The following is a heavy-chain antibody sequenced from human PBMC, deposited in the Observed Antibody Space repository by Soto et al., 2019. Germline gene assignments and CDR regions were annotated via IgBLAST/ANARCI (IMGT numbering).Heavy chain of an antibody. CDR1: GYTFTGYY. J-gene: IGHJ4*02. D-gene: IGHD3-9*01. CDR2: INPNSGGT. V-gene: IGHV1-2*02. Sequence: ASVKVACKASGYTFTGYYMHWVRQAPGQGLEWMGWINPNSGGTNYAQKFQGRVTMTRDTSISTAYMELSRLRSDDTAVYYCASVPDYDILNGYYSYFDYWGQGTLVTVSS. CDR3: ASVPDYDILNGYYSYFDY.